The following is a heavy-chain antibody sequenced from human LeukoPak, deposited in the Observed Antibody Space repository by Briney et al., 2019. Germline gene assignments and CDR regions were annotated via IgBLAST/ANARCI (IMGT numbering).Heavy chain of an antibody. CDR3: ARDWRDSSGKFPNDAFDI. J-gene: IGHJ3*02. V-gene: IGHV3-48*04. Sequence: GGSLRLSCAASGFTFSSYGMSWVRQAPGKGLEWVSYISSSGSIYYADSVKGRFTISRDNAKNSLYLQMNSLRAEDTAVYYCARDWRDSSGKFPNDAFDIWGQGTMVTVSS. CDR1: GFTFSSYG. CDR2: ISSSGSI. D-gene: IGHD3-22*01.